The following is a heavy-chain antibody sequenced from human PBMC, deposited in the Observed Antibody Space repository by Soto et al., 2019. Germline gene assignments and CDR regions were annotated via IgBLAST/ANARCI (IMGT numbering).Heavy chain of an antibody. CDR2: INAGNTNT. V-gene: IGHV1-3*05. D-gene: IGHD2-15*01. J-gene: IGHJ4*02. Sequence: QVQLVQSGTEEKKPGASVKVSCKASGFTFTGYAIHWVRQAPGQRLEWMGWINAGNTNTKYSQKFQGRITITRDTSASTVNMELISLRSEDTAVFYCWREGWWYVDYWGQGTLVIVCS. CDR3: WREGWWYVDY. CDR1: GFTFTGYA.